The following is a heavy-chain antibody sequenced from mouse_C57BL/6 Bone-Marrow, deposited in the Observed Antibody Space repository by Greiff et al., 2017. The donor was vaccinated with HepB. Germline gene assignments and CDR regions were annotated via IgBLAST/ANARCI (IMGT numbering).Heavy chain of an antibody. D-gene: IGHD2-12*01. V-gene: IGHV14-2*01. J-gene: IGHJ3*01. Sequence: VQLKQSGAELVKPGASVKLSCTASGFNIKDYYMHWVKQRTEQGLEWIGRIDPEDGETKYAPKCQGKATITADTSSNTAYLQLSSLTSEDTAVYYCARLRRGSFAYWGQGTLVTVSA. CDR3: ARLRRGSFAY. CDR2: IDPEDGET. CDR1: GFNIKDYY.